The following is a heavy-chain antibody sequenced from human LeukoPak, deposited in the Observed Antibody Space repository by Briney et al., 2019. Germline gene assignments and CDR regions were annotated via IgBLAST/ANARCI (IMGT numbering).Heavy chain of an antibody. CDR3: ARALSNSRLYYFDY. J-gene: IGHJ4*02. CDR2: INPNSGGT. D-gene: IGHD6-6*01. V-gene: IGHV1-2*02. CDR1: GYTFTGYF. Sequence: ASVKVSCKASGYTFTGYFIHWVRQAPGQGLEWVGWINPNSGGTNDAQKFQGRVTMTRDTSIRTAYMELSSLRSDDTAVYYCARALSNSRLYYFDYWGQGTPVTVSS.